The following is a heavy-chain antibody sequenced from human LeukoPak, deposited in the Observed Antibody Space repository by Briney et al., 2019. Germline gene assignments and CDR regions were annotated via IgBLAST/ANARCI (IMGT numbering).Heavy chain of an antibody. CDR2: IYYSGST. D-gene: IGHD6-13*01. Sequence: SETLSLTCTVSGGSISSGGYYWSWIRQHPGKGLEWIGYIYYSGSTYYNPSLKSRVTISVDTSKNQFSLKLSSVTAADAAVYYCARGRIAAAPLDYWGQGTLVTVSS. CDR1: GGSISSGGYY. V-gene: IGHV4-31*03. J-gene: IGHJ4*02. CDR3: ARGRIAAAPLDY.